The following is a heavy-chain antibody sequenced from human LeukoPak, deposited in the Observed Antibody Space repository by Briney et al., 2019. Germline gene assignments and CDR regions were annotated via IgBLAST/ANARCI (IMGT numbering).Heavy chain of an antibody. CDR1: GYSISSGYY. Sequence: SETLSLTCTVSGYSISSGYYWGWTRQPAGKGLEWIGRIYTSGSTDYNPSLKSRVTMSVDTSENQFSLKLTSVTAADTAVYFCAKHHSSAYYNDYWGQGTLVTVSS. V-gene: IGHV4-4*07. CDR2: IYTSGST. J-gene: IGHJ4*02. CDR3: AKHHSSAYYNDY. D-gene: IGHD3-22*01.